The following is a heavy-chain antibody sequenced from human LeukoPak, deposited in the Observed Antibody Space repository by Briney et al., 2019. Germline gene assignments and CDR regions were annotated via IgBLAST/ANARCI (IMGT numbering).Heavy chain of an antibody. D-gene: IGHD1-26*01. V-gene: IGHV3-23*01. CDR2: ISGSGGST. CDR3: AKDVMNSGSWGDY. CDR1: GFTFSSYA. J-gene: IGHJ4*02. Sequence: PGASLRLSCAASGFTFSSYAMSWVRQAPGKGLEWVSAISGSGGSTYYADSVKGRFTISRDNSKNTLYLQMNSPRAEDTAVYYCAKDVMNSGSWGDYWGQGTLVTVSS.